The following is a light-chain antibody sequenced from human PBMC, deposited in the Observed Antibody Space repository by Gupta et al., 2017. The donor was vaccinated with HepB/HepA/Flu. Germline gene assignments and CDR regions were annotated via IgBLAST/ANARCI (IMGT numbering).Light chain of an antibody. CDR3: QQYNNYRS. V-gene: IGKV1-5*03. CDR1: QSIFTW. J-gene: IGKJ1*01. CDR2: KAS. Sequence: DIQMTQSPSTLSASVGDRVTITCRASQSIFTWLAWYQQKPGRAPTLLIYKASSLQSGVQSRFSGSGSGTEFTLTISSLQPDDFAGYYCQQYNNYRSFGQGTKVELK.